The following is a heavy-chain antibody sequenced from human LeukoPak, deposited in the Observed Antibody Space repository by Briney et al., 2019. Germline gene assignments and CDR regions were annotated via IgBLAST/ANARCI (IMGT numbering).Heavy chain of an antibody. CDR2: IYYSGST. CDR1: GGSLSSYY. Sequence: SETLSLTCTVSGGSLSSYYWSWIRQPPGKGLEWIGYIYYSGSTNYNPSLKSRVTISIDNSKNQFSLKLSSVTAADTAVYYCARSRYGDIDYWGQGTLVTVSS. CDR3: ARSRYGDIDY. J-gene: IGHJ4*02. D-gene: IGHD4-17*01. V-gene: IGHV4-59*12.